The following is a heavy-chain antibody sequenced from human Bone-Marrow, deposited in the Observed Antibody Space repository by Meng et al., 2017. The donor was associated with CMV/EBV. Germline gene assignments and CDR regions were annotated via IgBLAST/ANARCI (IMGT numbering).Heavy chain of an antibody. J-gene: IGHJ6*02. CDR2: VRSEAFGGTT. V-gene: IGHV3-49*04. Sequence: GESLKISCKTSGFIFADYAMSWVRQAPGKGLEWVGFVRSEAFGGTTEYAASVKGRFTVSRDDSRGLAYLQMNNLKTEDTAVYYCAKDLETFPMDVWGQGTTVAVSS. CDR1: GFIFADYA. CDR3: AKDLETFPMDV.